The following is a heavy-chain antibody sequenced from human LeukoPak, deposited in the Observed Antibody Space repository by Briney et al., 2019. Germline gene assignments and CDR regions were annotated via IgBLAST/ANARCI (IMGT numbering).Heavy chain of an antibody. CDR3: ARVGYSSSSTYYFDY. CDR1: GGPISSGSYY. CDR2: IYTSGST. J-gene: IGHJ4*02. Sequence: SQTLSLTCTVSGGPISSGSYYWSWIRQPAGKGLEWIGRIYTSGSTNYNPSLKSRVTISVDTSKNQFSLKLSSVTAADTAVYYCARVGYSSSSTYYFDYWGQGTLVTVSS. V-gene: IGHV4-61*02. D-gene: IGHD6-6*01.